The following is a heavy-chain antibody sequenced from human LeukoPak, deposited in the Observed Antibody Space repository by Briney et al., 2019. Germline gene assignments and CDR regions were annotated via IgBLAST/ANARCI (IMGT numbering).Heavy chain of an antibody. CDR1: GGSISSGSYY. CDR2: IYTSGST. J-gene: IGHJ4*02. CDR3: ARDSSGIAAAGTD. V-gene: IGHV4-61*02. D-gene: IGHD6-13*01. Sequence: SETLSLTCTVSGGSISSGSYYWSWIRQPAGKGLEWIGRIYTSGSTNYNPSLKSRVTISVDTSKNQFSLKLSSVTAADTAVYYCARDSSGIAAAGTDWGQGTLVTVSS.